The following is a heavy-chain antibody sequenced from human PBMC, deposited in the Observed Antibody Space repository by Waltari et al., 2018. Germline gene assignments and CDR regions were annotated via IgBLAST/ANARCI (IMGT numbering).Heavy chain of an antibody. CDR2: IRYGGTDE. CDR1: GFIFRNYA. V-gene: IGHV3-30*02. J-gene: IGHJ4*02. CDR3: AKAPGPAAIHLFDF. Sequence: QVQLVESGGGVVQPGGSPRLSCAASGFIFRNYAMHWVRQAPGKGLALVAFIRYGGTDEFYADSVKGRFTRSRDNSKNTLSLQMNSLRGDDTAVYYCAKAPGPAAIHLFDFWGQGTLVTVSS. D-gene: IGHD2-2*01.